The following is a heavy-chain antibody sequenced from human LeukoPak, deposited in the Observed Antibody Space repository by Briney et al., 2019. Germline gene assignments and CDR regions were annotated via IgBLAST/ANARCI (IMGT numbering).Heavy chain of an antibody. CDR3: ARDPSGYSSGWYEYNYFDY. CDR1: GYTFTGYY. D-gene: IGHD6-19*01. CDR2: INPNSGGT. V-gene: IGHV1-2*04. Sequence: ASVKVSCKASGYTFTGYYMHWVRQAPGQGLEWMGWINPNSGGTNYAQKFQGWVTMTRDTSISTAYMELSRLRSDDTAVYYCARDPSGYSSGWYEYNYFDYWGQGTLVTVSS. J-gene: IGHJ4*02.